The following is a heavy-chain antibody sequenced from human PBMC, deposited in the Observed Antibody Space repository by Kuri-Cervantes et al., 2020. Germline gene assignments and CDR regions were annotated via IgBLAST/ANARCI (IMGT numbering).Heavy chain of an antibody. D-gene: IGHD3-9*01. V-gene: IGHV1-2*02. CDR3: ASDTEDSLRYFDWLSTYYYYGMDV. CDR2: INPNSGGT. Sequence: GSVKVSCKVSGYTLTELSMHWVRQAPGQGLEWMGWINPNSGGTNYAQKFQGRVTMTRDTSISTAYMELSRLRSDDTAVYYCASDTEDSLRYFDWLSTYYYYGMDVWGQGTTVTVSS. CDR1: GYTLTELS. J-gene: IGHJ6*02.